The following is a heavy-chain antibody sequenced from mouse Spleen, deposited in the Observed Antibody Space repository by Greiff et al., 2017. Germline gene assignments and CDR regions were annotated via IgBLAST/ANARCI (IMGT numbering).Heavy chain of an antibody. CDR1: GYTFTSYW. V-gene: IGHV1-55*01. J-gene: IGHJ3*01. Sequence: QVQLQQPGAELVKPGASVKMSCKASGYTFTSYWITWVKQRPGQGLEWIGDIYPGSGSTNYNEKFKSKATLTVDTSSSTAYMQLSSLTSGDSAVYYCARRRYPEEGFFAYWGQGTLVTVSA. D-gene: IGHD1-1*01. CDR3: ARRRYPEEGFFAY. CDR2: IYPGSGST.